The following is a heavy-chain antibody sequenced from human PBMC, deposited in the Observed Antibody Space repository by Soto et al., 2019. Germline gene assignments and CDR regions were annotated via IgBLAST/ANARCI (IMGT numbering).Heavy chain of an antibody. V-gene: IGHV5-51*01. D-gene: IGHD4-4*01. CDR1: GYSFTSYW. J-gene: IGHJ3*02. CDR3: ARFLASSNPLDAFDI. CDR2: IYPGDSDT. Sequence: GESLKISCKGSGYSFTSYWICWVRQIPGKGLEWMGIIYPGDSDTRYSPSFQGQVTISADKSISTAYLQWSSLKASDTAMYYCARFLASSNPLDAFDIWGQGTMVTVSS.